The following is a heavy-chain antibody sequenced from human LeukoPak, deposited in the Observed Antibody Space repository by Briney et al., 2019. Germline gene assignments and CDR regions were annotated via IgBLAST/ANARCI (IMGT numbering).Heavy chain of an antibody. Sequence: GGSLRLSCAASGFAFNTYTMNWVRQAPRKGLEWVSSISSSSSYIYYADSVKGRFTISRDNAKNSLYLQMNSLRAEDTAVYYCARGTWGSEGLFDYWGQGILVTVSS. CDR2: ISSSSSYI. D-gene: IGHD7-27*01. CDR1: GFAFNTYT. V-gene: IGHV3-21*01. CDR3: ARGTWGSEGLFDY. J-gene: IGHJ4*02.